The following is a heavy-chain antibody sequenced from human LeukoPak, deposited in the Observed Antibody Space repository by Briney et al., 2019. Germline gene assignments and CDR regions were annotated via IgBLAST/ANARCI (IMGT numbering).Heavy chain of an antibody. Sequence: PGGSLRLSCAASGFTFSTYSMNWVRQAPGKGLEWVSSLSSRGNYIYYAESVKGRFTISRDNAKNSLYLQMNSLRAEDTAVYYCARDIGEWFGERWAFDDYWGQGTLVTVSS. CDR3: ARDIGEWFGERWAFDDY. V-gene: IGHV3-21*01. CDR1: GFTFSTYS. D-gene: IGHD3-10*01. J-gene: IGHJ4*02. CDR2: LSSRGNYI.